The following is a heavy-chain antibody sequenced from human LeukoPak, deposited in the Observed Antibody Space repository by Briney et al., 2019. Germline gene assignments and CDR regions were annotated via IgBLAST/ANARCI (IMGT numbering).Heavy chain of an antibody. Sequence: SETLSLTCTVSGGSISSSSYYWSWIRQPPGKGLEWIGYIYYSGSTNYNPSLKSRVTISVDTSKNQFSLKLSSVTAADTAVYYCARESGYSRYMDVWGKGTTVTISS. V-gene: IGHV4-61*01. CDR1: GGSISSSSYY. CDR2: IYYSGST. J-gene: IGHJ6*03. D-gene: IGHD3-22*01. CDR3: ARESGYSRYMDV.